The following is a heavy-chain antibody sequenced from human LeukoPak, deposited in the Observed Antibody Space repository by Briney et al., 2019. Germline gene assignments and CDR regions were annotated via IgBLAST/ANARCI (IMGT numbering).Heavy chain of an antibody. CDR1: GESFSGYF. D-gene: IGHD2-2*01. J-gene: IGHJ4*02. Sequence: KASETLSLTCAVYGESFSGYFWSWIRQPPGKGLEWIGEINHSGSTNYNPSLKSRVTISVDTSKNQFSLKLSSVTAADTAVYYCARRRVVPAAIRYFDYWGQGTLVTVSS. CDR3: ARRRVVPAAIRYFDY. V-gene: IGHV4-34*01. CDR2: INHSGST.